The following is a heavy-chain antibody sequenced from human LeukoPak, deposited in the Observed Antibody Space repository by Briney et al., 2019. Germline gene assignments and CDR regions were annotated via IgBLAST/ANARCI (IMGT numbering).Heavy chain of an antibody. CDR1: GFTFSSYG. CDR2: IRYDGSNK. J-gene: IGHJ4*02. CDR3: AKVEQQLESLIYYFDY. D-gene: IGHD6-13*01. V-gene: IGHV3-30*02. Sequence: GGSLRLSCAASGFTFSSYGMHWVRQAPGKGLEWVAFIRYDGSNKYYADSVKGRFTISRDNSKNTLYLQMNSLRAEDTAVYYCAKVEQQLESLIYYFDYWGQGTLVTVSS.